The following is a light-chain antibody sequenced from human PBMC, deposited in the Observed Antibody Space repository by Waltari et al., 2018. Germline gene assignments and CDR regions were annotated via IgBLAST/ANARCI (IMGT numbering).Light chain of an antibody. CDR1: SSDVGSHDY. Sequence: QSALTQPASVSGSPGQSITISCTGTSSDVGSHDYVSWYQHHPGKAPKLMVYDVSNRPSGVSNRFSGSKSDNTASLTISGLQAEDEADYYCCSYTSSSTCIFGGGTKLTVL. CDR2: DVS. CDR3: CSYTSSSTCI. J-gene: IGLJ2*01. V-gene: IGLV2-14*03.